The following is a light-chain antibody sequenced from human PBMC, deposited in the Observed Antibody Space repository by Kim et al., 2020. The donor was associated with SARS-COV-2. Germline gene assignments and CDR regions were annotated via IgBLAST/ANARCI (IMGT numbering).Light chain of an antibody. CDR1: SLRSYY. J-gene: IGLJ3*02. CDR3: NSRDSSGNHWV. CDR2: GKN. Sequence: LGQTVRITCQGDSLRSYYASWYQQKPGQAPVLVIYGKNNRTSGIPDRFSGSSSGNTASLTITGAQAEDEADYYCNSRDSSGNHWVFGGGTQLTVL. V-gene: IGLV3-19*01.